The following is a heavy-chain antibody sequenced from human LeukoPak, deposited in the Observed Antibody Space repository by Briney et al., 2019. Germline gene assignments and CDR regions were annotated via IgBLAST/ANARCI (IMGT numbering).Heavy chain of an antibody. CDR3: ARGQKYRNGYTVTELGSGYFDY. D-gene: IGHD5-18*01. V-gene: IGHV4-61*02. Sequence: PSETLSLTCTVSGGSISSGSYYWNWIRQPAGKGLEWIGRIYTSGSTNYNPSLKSRVTISVDTSKNQFSLKLSSVAAADTAVYYCARGQKYRNGYTVTELGSGYFDYWGQGTLVTVSS. J-gene: IGHJ4*02. CDR1: GGSISSGSYY. CDR2: IYTSGST.